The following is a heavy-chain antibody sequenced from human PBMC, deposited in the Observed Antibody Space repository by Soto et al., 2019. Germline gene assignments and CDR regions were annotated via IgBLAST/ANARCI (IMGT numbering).Heavy chain of an antibody. Sequence: SETLSLTCTVSGGSISSYYWSWIRQPPGKGLEWIGYIYYSGSTNYNPSLKSRVTISVDTSKNQFSLKLSSVTAADTAVYYCARGEVATMRFDYYYYGMDVWGQGTTVTVSS. D-gene: IGHD5-12*01. CDR3: ARGEVATMRFDYYYYGMDV. V-gene: IGHV4-59*01. J-gene: IGHJ6*02. CDR2: IYYSGST. CDR1: GGSISSYY.